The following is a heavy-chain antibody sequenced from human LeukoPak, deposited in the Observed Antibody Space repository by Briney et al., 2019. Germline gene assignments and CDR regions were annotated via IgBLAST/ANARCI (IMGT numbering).Heavy chain of an antibody. CDR2: ISGSGGST. CDR1: GFTFSSYA. D-gene: IGHD6-13*01. CDR3: AKDYIAAAGTFFDY. Sequence: GGSLRLSCAASGFTFSSYAMSWVRQAPGKGLEWVSGISGSGGSTYYAESVKGRFTISRDNSKNTLYLQMNSLRAEDTAVYYCAKDYIAAAGTFFDYWGQGTLVTVSS. J-gene: IGHJ4*02. V-gene: IGHV3-23*01.